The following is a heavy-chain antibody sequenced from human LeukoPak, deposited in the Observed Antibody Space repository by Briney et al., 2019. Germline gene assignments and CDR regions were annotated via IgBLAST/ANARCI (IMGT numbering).Heavy chain of an antibody. CDR3: ASRYSSSWYYYYYYMDV. CDR2: IRQDGSEK. J-gene: IGHJ6*03. D-gene: IGHD6-13*01. Sequence: GGSLRLSCAASGFTFSFYWMSWVRQAPGEGREWVANIRQDGSEKYYVDSVKGRFTISRDNAKNSLYLQMNSLRAEDTAVSCCASRYSSSWYYYYYYMDVWGKGTTVTVSS. CDR1: GFTFSFYW. V-gene: IGHV3-7*01.